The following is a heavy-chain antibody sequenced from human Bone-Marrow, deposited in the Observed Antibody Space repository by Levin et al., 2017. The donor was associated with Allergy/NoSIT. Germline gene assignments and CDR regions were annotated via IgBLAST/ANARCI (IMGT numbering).Heavy chain of an antibody. CDR1: GYTFTGYY. Sequence: GESLKISCKASGYTFTGYYMHWVRQAPGQGLEWMGRINPNSGGTNYAQKFQGRVTMTRDTSISTAYMELSRLRSDDTAVYYCARDSDYDFWSGYVLESDYWGQGTLVTVSS. CDR3: ARDSDYDFWSGYVLESDY. V-gene: IGHV1-2*06. CDR2: INPNSGGT. J-gene: IGHJ4*02. D-gene: IGHD3-3*01.